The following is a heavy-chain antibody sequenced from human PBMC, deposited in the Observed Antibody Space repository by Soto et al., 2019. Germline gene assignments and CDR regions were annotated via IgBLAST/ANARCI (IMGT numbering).Heavy chain of an antibody. CDR3: ARAPGGPDGPGDC. V-gene: IGHV1-3*01. CDR1: GYTFTSYA. D-gene: IGHD2-15*01. Sequence: QVQLVQSGAEVKKPGASVKVSCKASGYTFTSYAMHWVRQAPGQRLEWMGWINAGNGNTKFSQKFQGRVTITRDTSASTAYMELGSLRSEDTAVYYCARAPGGPDGPGDCWGQGTLVTVSS. J-gene: IGHJ4*02. CDR2: INAGNGNT.